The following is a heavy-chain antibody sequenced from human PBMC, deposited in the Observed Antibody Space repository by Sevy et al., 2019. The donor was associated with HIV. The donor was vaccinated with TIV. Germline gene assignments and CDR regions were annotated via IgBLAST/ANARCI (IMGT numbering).Heavy chain of an antibody. D-gene: IGHD3-16*01. CDR3: ARDRGVPRTRGSYQYGIDV. CDR1: GFPFSSYD. Sequence: GGSLRISCTASGFPFSSYDMNWVRQAPGQGLEWISSISSSSNFVYQADSVKGRFTISRDNAKNSLFLQMNSLTVEDTAVYYCARDRGVPRTRGSYQYGIDVWGQGTTVTVSS. J-gene: IGHJ6*02. V-gene: IGHV3-21*06. CDR2: ISSSSNFV.